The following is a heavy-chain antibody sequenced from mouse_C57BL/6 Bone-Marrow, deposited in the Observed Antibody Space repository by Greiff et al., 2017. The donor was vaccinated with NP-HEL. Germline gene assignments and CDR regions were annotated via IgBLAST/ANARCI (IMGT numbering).Heavy chain of an antibody. Sequence: VQLQQPGAELVKPGASVKLSCKASGYTFTSYWMHWVKQRPGQGLEWIGMIHPNSGSTNYNEKFKNKATLTVDKSSSTAYMQLSSLTSEDSAVYYCAEGLYYGYPYWGQGTTLTVSS. CDR2: IHPNSGST. V-gene: IGHV1-64*01. D-gene: IGHD2-2*01. J-gene: IGHJ2*01. CDR3: AEGLYYGYPY. CDR1: GYTFTSYW.